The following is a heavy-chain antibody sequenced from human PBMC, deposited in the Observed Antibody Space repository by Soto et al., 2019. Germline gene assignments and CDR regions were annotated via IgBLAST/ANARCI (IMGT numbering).Heavy chain of an antibody. V-gene: IGHV2-70*01. CDR1: GFSLSTSGMC. CDR3: ARSFFYYYRGGYYAYYFDY. J-gene: IGHJ4*02. D-gene: IGHD1-26*01. Sequence: SGPTLVNPTQTLTLTCTFSGFSLSTSGMCVSWIRQPPGKALEWLALIDWDDDKYYSTSLKTRLTISKDTSKNQVVLTMTNMDPLNTATFSCARSFFYYYRGGYYAYYFDYWAQRPRVTVS. CDR2: IDWDDDK.